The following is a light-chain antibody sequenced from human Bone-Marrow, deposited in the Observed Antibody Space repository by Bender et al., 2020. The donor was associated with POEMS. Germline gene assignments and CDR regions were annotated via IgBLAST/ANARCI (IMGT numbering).Light chain of an antibody. CDR3: AAWEDSLNGWV. CDR1: SSDVGGYSY. CDR2: DVF. Sequence: QSALTQPASVSGSPGQSITISCTGTSSDVGGYSYVSWYQQYPGKAPKLIIYDVFNRPSGVPDRFSGSKSGTSASLAISGLQSEDEADYYCAAWEDSLNGWVFGGGTKLTVL. J-gene: IGLJ3*02. V-gene: IGLV2-14*03.